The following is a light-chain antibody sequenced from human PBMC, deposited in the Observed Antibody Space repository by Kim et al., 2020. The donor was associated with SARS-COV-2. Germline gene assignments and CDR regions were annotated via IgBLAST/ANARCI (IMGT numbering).Light chain of an antibody. Sequence: SSELTQDPAVSVALGQTVRITCRADSLTIYSASWYQQRPGRAPILVIYDKDKRPSGIPDRFSGSSSGNTTSLSITGAQADDEADYYCNSRDTSGYRIVFGGGTQLTVL. CDR2: DKD. CDR3: NSRDTSGYRIV. J-gene: IGLJ3*02. CDR1: SLTIYS. V-gene: IGLV3-19*01.